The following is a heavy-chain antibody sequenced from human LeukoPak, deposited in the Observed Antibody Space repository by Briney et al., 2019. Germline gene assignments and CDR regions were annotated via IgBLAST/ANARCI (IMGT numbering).Heavy chain of an antibody. Sequence: PSQTLSLTCTVSGGSISSGGYYWSWIRQPPGKGLEWIGYIHYSGSTSYNPSLKSRITISVDTSKNQLSLILNSVTAADTAVYYCARKYSAFEIWGQGTMVTVSS. V-gene: IGHV4-61*08. CDR3: ARKYSAFEI. D-gene: IGHD1-1*01. J-gene: IGHJ3*02. CDR1: GGSISSGGYY. CDR2: IHYSGST.